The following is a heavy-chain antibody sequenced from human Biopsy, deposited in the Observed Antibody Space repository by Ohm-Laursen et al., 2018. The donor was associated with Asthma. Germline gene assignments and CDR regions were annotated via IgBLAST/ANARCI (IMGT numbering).Heavy chain of an antibody. CDR1: GASITTSPSY. Sequence: TLSLTCIVSGASITTSPSYWSWLRLLPGKGLEWIGCIYYSGETFFNPSLKNPLFMSLDSSKNQFSLKMTSVTVADTAVYFCARNLPGYTYGPFEDWGQGTLVTASS. CDR3: ARNLPGYTYGPFED. V-gene: IGHV4-31*02. D-gene: IGHD5-18*01. CDR2: IYYSGET. J-gene: IGHJ4*02.